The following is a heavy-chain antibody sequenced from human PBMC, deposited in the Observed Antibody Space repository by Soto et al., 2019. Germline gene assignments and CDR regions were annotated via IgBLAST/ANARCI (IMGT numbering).Heavy chain of an antibody. J-gene: IGHJ4*02. V-gene: IGHV6-1*01. D-gene: IGHD1-1*01. Sequence: SQTLSLTCVISGDSVSNKDAAWNWIRQSPSRGLEWLGRTFYKSKWSSDYAVSVKSRITINPDTSKNQFSLQLNFVTPEDTAVYYCARDYNWAYDLRGQRTLVTLSS. CDR3: ARDYNWAYDL. CDR2: TFYKSKWSS. CDR1: GDSVSNKDAA.